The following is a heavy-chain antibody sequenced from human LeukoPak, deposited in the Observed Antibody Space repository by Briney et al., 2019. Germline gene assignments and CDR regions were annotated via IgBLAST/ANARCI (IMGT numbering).Heavy chain of an antibody. CDR2: ISGSGGST. J-gene: IGHJ4*02. Sequence: PGGSLRLSCAASGFTFSSYAMSWVRQAPGKGLEWVSAISGSGGSTYYADSVKGRFTISRDNSKNTLYLEINSLRAEDTAIHYCARDDCSTTTCYFETDYWGQGTLVTVSS. V-gene: IGHV3-23*01. D-gene: IGHD2-2*01. CDR3: ARDDCSTTTCYFETDY. CDR1: GFTFSSYA.